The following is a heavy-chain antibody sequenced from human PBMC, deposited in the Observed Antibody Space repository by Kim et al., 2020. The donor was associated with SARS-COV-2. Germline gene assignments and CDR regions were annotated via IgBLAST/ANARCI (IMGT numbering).Heavy chain of an antibody. J-gene: IGHJ4*02. CDR1: GGSISSSRYY. CDR3: ARHGDYYDGSGYSYFDF. Sequence: SETLSLTCTVSGGSISSSRYYWGWIRQPPGKGLEWFGSINYSGNSYYNPSLKSRVTISVDTSQNQFSLKLSSVTAADTAVYYCARHGDYYDGSGYSYFDFWAQGTLVTVSS. D-gene: IGHD3-22*01. CDR2: INYSGNS. V-gene: IGHV4-39*01.